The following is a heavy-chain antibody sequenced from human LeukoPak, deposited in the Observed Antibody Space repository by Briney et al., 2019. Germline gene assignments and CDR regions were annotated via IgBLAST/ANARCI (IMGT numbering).Heavy chain of an antibody. J-gene: IGHJ6*01. Sequence: SETLSLTCTVSGGSISSYYWSWIRQPPGKGLEWIGYIYYSGSTNYNPSLKSRVTISVDTSKNQFSLKLSSVTAADTAVYYCARDPAVAGSSYYGMDVWGKGPRSPSPQ. CDR2: IYYSGST. CDR1: GGSISSYY. CDR3: ARDPAVAGSSYYGMDV. D-gene: IGHD6-19*01. V-gene: IGHV4-59*01.